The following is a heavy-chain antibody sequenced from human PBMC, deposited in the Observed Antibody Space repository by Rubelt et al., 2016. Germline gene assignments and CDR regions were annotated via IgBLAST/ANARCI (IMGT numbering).Heavy chain of an antibody. CDR1: GGSISTYY. CDR3: VRDSDYTSSSYYFDS. D-gene: IGHD6-6*01. J-gene: IGHJ4*02. V-gene: IGHV4-59*01. Sequence: QVQLQESGPGLVKPSETLSLTCTVSGGSISTYYWSWIRQPPGKGLEWIGYIYYSGRTYYNPSLKSRVTISVDTSKNQFYLKRGSRTAADTAVYYCVRDSDYTSSSYYFDSWGQGTLVTVSS. CDR2: IYYSGRT.